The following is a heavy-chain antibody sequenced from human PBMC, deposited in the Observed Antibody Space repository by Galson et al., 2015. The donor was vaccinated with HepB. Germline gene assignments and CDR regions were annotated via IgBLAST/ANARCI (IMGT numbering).Heavy chain of an antibody. Sequence: SLRLSCAASGFTFSSYAMSWVRQAPGKGLEWVSAISGSGGSTYYADSVKGRFTISRDNSKNTLYLQMNSLRAEDTAVYYCAKVLGVYDFWSGSLSYYYYYGMDVWGQGTTVTVSS. CDR3: AKVLGVYDFWSGSLSYYYYYGMDV. CDR1: GFTFSSYA. D-gene: IGHD3/OR15-3a*01. V-gene: IGHV3-23*01. J-gene: IGHJ6*02. CDR2: ISGSGGST.